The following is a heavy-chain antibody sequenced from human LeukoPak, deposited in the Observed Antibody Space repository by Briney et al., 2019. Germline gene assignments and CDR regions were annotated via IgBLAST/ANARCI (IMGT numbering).Heavy chain of an antibody. J-gene: IGHJ4*02. CDR2: ISYDGSNK. D-gene: IGHD4-17*01. Sequence: PGRSLRLSCAASGFTFSSYGMHWVRQAPGKGLEWVAVISYDGSNKYYADSVKGRFTISRDNSKNTLYLQMNSLRAEDTAVYYCAKDTYDYGDYELGLSLDYWGQGTLVTVSS. CDR1: GFTFSSYG. V-gene: IGHV3-30*18. CDR3: AKDTYDYGDYELGLSLDY.